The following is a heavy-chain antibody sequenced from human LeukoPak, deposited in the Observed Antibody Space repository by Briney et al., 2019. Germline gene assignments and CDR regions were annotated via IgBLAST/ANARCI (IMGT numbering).Heavy chain of an antibody. V-gene: IGHV3-23*01. CDR3: AKYLVPTAVLMDV. CDR2: ITSSGGST. Sequence: GGSLRLSCAASQFIFSTYAMSWVRQPPGKGLEWVSGITSSGGSTYYADSVRGRFTISRDNSKSTLYLQMNSLRAEDTAVYYCAKYLVPTAVLMDVWGQGTTVTVSS. CDR1: QFIFSTYA. J-gene: IGHJ6*02. D-gene: IGHD2-2*01.